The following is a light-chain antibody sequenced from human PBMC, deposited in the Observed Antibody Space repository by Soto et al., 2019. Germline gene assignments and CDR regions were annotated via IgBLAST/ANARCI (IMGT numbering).Light chain of an antibody. Sequence: QSVLTQPPSVPGAPGQRVTISCTGSSSNIGAGYAVHWYQHLPGTAPKLLLYANSNRPSGVPDRFSGSKSGTSASLAITGLQAEDEGGYYCQSCDSGLSGYVFGTGTKVTVL. CDR2: ANS. CDR3: QSCDSGLSGYV. CDR1: SSNIGAGYA. V-gene: IGLV1-40*01. J-gene: IGLJ1*01.